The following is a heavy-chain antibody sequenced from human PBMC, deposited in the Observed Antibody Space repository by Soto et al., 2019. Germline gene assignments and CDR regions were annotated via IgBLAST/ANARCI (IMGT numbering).Heavy chain of an antibody. J-gene: IGHJ5*02. CDR1: GGSISSGGYY. Sequence: SETLSLTCTVSGGSISSGGYYWNWIRQHPGKGLEWIGYIYYSGSTYYNPSLKSRVTISVDTSKNQFSLKLSSVTAADTAVYYCARGVVVAATRWFDPWGQGTLVTVSS. D-gene: IGHD2-15*01. CDR2: IYYSGST. V-gene: IGHV4-31*03. CDR3: ARGVVVAATRWFDP.